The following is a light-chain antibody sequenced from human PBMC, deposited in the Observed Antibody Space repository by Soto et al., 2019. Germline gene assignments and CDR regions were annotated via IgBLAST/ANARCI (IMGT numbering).Light chain of an antibody. CDR2: DVT. J-gene: IGLJ3*02. CDR1: SSDVGGYNY. V-gene: IGLV2-14*01. CDR3: SSYTSSRSVM. Sequence: QSALTQPASVSGSPGQSITISCTGTSSDVGGYNYVSWYQQHPGKAPKVIIYDVTNRHSGVSNRFSGSKSGNTASLTISGLQTEDEADYYCSSYTSSRSVMFGGGTKLTVL.